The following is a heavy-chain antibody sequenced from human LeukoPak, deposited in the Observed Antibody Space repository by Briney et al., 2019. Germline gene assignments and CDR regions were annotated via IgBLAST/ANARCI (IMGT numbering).Heavy chain of an antibody. CDR1: GYSISSGYQ. J-gene: IGHJ5*02. CDR2: IYHSGSS. D-gene: IGHD2-2*01. CDR3: ARDPRWLTPDCTSTSCYENYFDP. V-gene: IGHV4-38-2*02. Sequence: TSETLSLTCGVSGYSISSGYQWAWIRQSPGQGLEWIGSIYHSGSSHYNPSLKSRVTISVETSKNQFSLNMYSVTAADTAVYYCARDPRWLTPDCTSTSCYENYFDPWDQGTLVTVSS.